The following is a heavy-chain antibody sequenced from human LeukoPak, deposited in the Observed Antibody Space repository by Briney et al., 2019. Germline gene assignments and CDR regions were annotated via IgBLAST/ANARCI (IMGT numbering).Heavy chain of an antibody. D-gene: IGHD3-10*01. Sequence: QPGGSLRLSCAASGFTFSSYAMSWVRQAPGKGLEWVSAISSSGGSTYYADSVKGRFTISRDNSKNTLYLQMNSLRAEDTAVYYCAKDRGSGMVRGVYPGDYWGQGTLVTVSS. J-gene: IGHJ4*02. V-gene: IGHV3-23*01. CDR2: ISSSGGST. CDR1: GFTFSSYA. CDR3: AKDRGSGMVRGVYPGDY.